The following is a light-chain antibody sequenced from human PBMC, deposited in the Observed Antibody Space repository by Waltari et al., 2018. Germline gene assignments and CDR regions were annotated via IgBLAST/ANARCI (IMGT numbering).Light chain of an antibody. J-gene: IGLJ3*02. CDR1: NSNLGAGYD. CDR2: ANT. CDR3: QSYDSSLSGL. V-gene: IGLV1-40*01. Sequence: QSVLTQPPSVSGAPGQRVTISCTGSNSNLGAGYDVPWYQQLPGIAPKLLIYANTNRPSGVPDRFSGSKSGTSASLAITGLQAEDEADYYCQSYDSSLSGLFGGGTKLTVL.